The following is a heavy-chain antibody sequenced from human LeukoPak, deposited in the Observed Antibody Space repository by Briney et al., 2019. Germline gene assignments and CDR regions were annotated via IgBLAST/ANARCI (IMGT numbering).Heavy chain of an antibody. V-gene: IGHV4-39*07. D-gene: IGHD3-9*01. CDR1: GGSISSYY. CDR3: ARDERVLRYFDWLPNNRFDP. CDR2: IYYSGST. J-gene: IGHJ5*02. Sequence: SETLSLTCTVSGGSISSYYWGWTRQPPGKGLEWIGSIYYSGSTYYNPSLKSRVTISVDTSKNQFSLKLSSVTAADTAVYYCARDERVLRYFDWLPNNRFDPWGQGTLVTVSS.